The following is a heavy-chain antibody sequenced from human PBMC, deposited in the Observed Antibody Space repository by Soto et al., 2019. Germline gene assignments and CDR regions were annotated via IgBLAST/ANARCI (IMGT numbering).Heavy chain of an antibody. D-gene: IGHD2-2*01. V-gene: IGHV1-69*08. CDR3: ARDRGYCTSTSRYQDY. CDR1: GGTFSSYT. J-gene: IGHJ4*02. Sequence: QVQLVQSGAEVKKPGSSVKVSCKASGGTFSSYTISWVRQASGQGLEWMGRIIPILGIANYAQKFQGRVTITADKSTSTAYMELSSLRSEDTAVYYCARDRGYCTSTSRYQDYWGQGTLVTVSS. CDR2: IIPILGIA.